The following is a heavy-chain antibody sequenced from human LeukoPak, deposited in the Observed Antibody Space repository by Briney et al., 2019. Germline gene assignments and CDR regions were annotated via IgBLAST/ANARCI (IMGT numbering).Heavy chain of an antibody. CDR2: ISFNSETT. Sequence: PGGSLRLSCAASGFTFSSFSLTWVRQAPGKGLEWLSYISFNSETTSYADSVKGRFTSSRDYAKNSLYLQMNSLRAEDTAVYYCGRVARGNYYHFDSWGQGTLATVSS. D-gene: IGHD1-26*01. J-gene: IGHJ4*02. V-gene: IGHV3-48*04. CDR3: GRVARGNYYHFDS. CDR1: GFTFSSFS.